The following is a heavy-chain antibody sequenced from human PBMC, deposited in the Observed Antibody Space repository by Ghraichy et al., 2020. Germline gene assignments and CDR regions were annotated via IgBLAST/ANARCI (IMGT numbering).Heavy chain of an antibody. D-gene: IGHD4-17*01. Sequence: SETLSLTCTVSGGSVSSSRYYWAWVRQPPGKGLEWIGDIYYSGSTNYNPSLKSRVTMSVDTSKNHFSLRLSSVTAADTAIYYCARVDYGDRAFDYWGQGTLVTVSS. CDR3: ARVDYGDRAFDY. CDR1: GGSVSSSRYY. CDR2: IYYSGST. V-gene: IGHV4-61*03. J-gene: IGHJ4*02.